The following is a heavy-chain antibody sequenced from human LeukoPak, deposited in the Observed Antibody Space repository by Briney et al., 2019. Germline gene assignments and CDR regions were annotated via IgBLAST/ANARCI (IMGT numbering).Heavy chain of an antibody. CDR2: IYTSGST. CDR1: GGSISSGSYY. Sequence: PSQTLSLTCTVSGGSISSGSYYGSWIRQPAGKGLEWIGRIYTSGSTNYNPSLKSRVTISVDTSKNQFSLKLSSVTAADTAVYYCARSPYASNWFDPWGQGTLVTVSS. J-gene: IGHJ5*02. D-gene: IGHD3-10*01. V-gene: IGHV4-61*02. CDR3: ARSPYASNWFDP.